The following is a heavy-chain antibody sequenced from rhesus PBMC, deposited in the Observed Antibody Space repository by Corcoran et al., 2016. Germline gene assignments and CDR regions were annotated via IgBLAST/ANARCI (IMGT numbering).Heavy chain of an antibody. J-gene: IGHJ5-1*01. CDR1: GGPISRNW. Sequence: QLQLQESGPGLVKPSETLSLTCAVSGGPISRNWWSWLRQPPGRGLEWIGRISGSGGSPSYNPSLKSRVTISTDASKNQLSLKLISVTAADTAVYYCARDRYVGNRFDVWGPGVLVTVSS. V-gene: IGHV4-173*01. CDR2: ISGSGGSP. CDR3: ARDRYVGNRFDV. D-gene: IGHD1-1*01.